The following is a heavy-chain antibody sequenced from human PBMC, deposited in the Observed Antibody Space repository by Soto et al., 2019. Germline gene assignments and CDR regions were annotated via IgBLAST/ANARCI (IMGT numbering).Heavy chain of an antibody. J-gene: IGHJ6*02. CDR3: ARGGEYDRSAFYNSREYYYGLDV. CDR1: GGSIRSGDYY. D-gene: IGHD3-22*01. CDR2: MFYSGRT. V-gene: IGHV4-30-4*01. Sequence: PSETLSLTCTVSGGSIRSGDYYWSWIRQPPEKGLEWIGHMFYSGRTYYNPSLKSRITISADTSKNQFSLRLSSVTAADTAVYYCARGGEYDRSAFYNSREYYYGLDVWGQGTTVTVS.